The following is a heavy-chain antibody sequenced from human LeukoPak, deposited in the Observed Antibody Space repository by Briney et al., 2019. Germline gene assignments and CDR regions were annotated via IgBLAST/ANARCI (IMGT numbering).Heavy chain of an antibody. CDR2: IYYSGST. J-gene: IGHJ2*01. D-gene: IGHD6-13*01. V-gene: IGHV4-59*01. Sequence: SETLSLTCTVCGGSIRSYYWSWIRQPPGKGLEWIAYIYYSGSTNYNPSLKSRVTISVDTSKNQFSLKLSSVTAADTAVYYCARVYYSNSYDYWYFDLWGRGTLVTVSS. CDR1: GGSIRSYY. CDR3: ARVYYSNSYDYWYFDL.